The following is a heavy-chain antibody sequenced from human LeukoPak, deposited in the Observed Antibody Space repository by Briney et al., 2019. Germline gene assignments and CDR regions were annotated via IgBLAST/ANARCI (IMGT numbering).Heavy chain of an antibody. J-gene: IGHJ6*02. CDR1: GGSISSYY. D-gene: IGHD5-18*01. CDR2: IYTSGST. Sequence: SETLSLTCTVSGGSISSYYWSWIRQPAGKGLEWIGRIYTSGSTNYNPSLKSRVTMSVDTSKNQFSLKLSSVTAADTAVYYCARDRVVDTAMVPPYYYYYYGMDVWGQGTTVTVSS. V-gene: IGHV4-4*07. CDR3: ARDRVVDTAMVPPYYYYYYGMDV.